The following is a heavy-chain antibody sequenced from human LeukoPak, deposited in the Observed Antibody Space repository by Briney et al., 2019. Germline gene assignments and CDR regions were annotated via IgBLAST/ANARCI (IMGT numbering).Heavy chain of an antibody. CDR1: GFTFDDYA. CDR2: TSWNSGSI. Sequence: GRSLRLSCAASGFTFDDYAMHWVRQPPGKGLEWVSGTSWNSGSIGYADSVKGRFTISRDNAKNSLYLQMNSLRAEDTALYYCAKDLGLLPQYFQHWGQGTLVTVSS. V-gene: IGHV3-9*01. J-gene: IGHJ1*01. D-gene: IGHD2-15*01. CDR3: AKDLGLLPQYFQH.